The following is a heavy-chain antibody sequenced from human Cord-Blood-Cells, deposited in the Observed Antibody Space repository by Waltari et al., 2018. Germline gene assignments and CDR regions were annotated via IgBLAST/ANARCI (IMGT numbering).Heavy chain of an antibody. D-gene: IGHD4-4*01. CDR1: GGTFRSYA. CDR2: ISPIFGTA. J-gene: IGHJ3*02. CDR3: ASPSTTVFAFDI. Sequence: QVQLAQSGAEVKKPGSSVKVSCKASGGTFRSYAISWVRQAPGQGLEWMDGISPIFGTANYAQNCQGRVTITADESTSTAYMELSSLRSEDTAVYYCASPSTTVFAFDIWGQGTMGTVSS. V-gene: IGHV1-69*01.